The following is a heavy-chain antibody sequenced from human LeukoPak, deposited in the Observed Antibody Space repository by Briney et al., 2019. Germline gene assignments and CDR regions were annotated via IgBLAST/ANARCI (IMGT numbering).Heavy chain of an antibody. CDR1: RGTFSSYA. J-gene: IGHJ4*02. Sequence: SVKVSCKASRGTFSSYAISWVRQAPGQGLEWMGGIIPIFGTSIYAQKFQGRVTMTEDTSTDTAYMELSSLRSEDTAVYYCATKLGYSYGLNYWGQGTLVTVSS. V-gene: IGHV1-69*06. CDR3: ATKLGYSYGLNY. D-gene: IGHD5-18*01. CDR2: IIPIFGTS.